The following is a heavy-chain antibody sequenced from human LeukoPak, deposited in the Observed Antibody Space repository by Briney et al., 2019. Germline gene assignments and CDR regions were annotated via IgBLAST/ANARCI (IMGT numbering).Heavy chain of an antibody. CDR2: ISGSGGST. Sequence: PGGSLRLSCAASGVTFSSYAMSWVRHAPRKGLEWGSAISGSGGSTYYADSVKGRFTISRDNSKNTLYLQMNSLRAEDTAVYYCAKAGALAVAGNFDYWGQGTLVTVSS. CDR1: GVTFSSYA. CDR3: AKAGALAVAGNFDY. J-gene: IGHJ4*02. V-gene: IGHV3-23*01. D-gene: IGHD6-19*01.